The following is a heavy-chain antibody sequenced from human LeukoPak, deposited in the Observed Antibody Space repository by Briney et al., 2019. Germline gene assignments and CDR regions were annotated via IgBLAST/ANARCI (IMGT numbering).Heavy chain of an antibody. CDR2: ISASGDAT. CDR1: GFTFSNYG. CDR3: AKDDAWLRFGE. Sequence: GGSLRLSCAASGFTFSNYGMSWVRQAPGKGLEWVSGISASGDATYYADSVKGRFTISRDNSKNTLYLEVISLTAEDTAVYYCAKDDAWLRFGEWSQGTLVTVSS. V-gene: IGHV3-23*01. D-gene: IGHD3-10*01. J-gene: IGHJ4*02.